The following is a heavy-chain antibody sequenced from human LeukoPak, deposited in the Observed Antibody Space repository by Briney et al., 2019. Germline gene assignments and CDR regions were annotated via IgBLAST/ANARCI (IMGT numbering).Heavy chain of an antibody. J-gene: IGHJ4*02. Sequence: ASVKVSCKASGYTFTGHYMHWVRQAPGHGLEWMGWIHAGTGDTNYAQKFQGRFTMTRDTSISTAYMELSRLRSDDTAVYYCARDRLGYCSGGSCPDFDYWGQGTLVTVSS. CDR3: ARDRLGYCSGGSCPDFDY. CDR1: GYTFTGHY. D-gene: IGHD2-15*01. V-gene: IGHV1-2*02. CDR2: IHAGTGDT.